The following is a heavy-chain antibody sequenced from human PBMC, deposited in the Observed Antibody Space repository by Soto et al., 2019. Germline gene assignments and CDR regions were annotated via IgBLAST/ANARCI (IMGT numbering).Heavy chain of an antibody. V-gene: IGHV3-30*18. D-gene: IGHD6-19*01. CDR1: GFTFSRSG. CDR3: EKSPPAVAGYFDY. Sequence: QVQLLESGGGVVQPGRSLRLSCAASGFTFSRSGMHWVRQAPGKGPEWVAVTSYDGSSGYYADSVRGRFTISRDNSKNTLYRQMNRLRAEDTAVYYCEKSPPAVAGYFDYWGQGTLGTVS. J-gene: IGHJ4*02. CDR2: TSYDGSSG.